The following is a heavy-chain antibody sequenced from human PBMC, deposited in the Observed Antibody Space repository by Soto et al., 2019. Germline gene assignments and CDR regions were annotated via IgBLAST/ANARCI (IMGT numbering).Heavy chain of an antibody. Sequence: SETLSLTCTVSGGSISSYYWSWIRQPPGKGLEWIGYIYYSGSTNYNPSLKSRVTISVDTSKNQFSLKLSSVTAADTEVYYCMRGVIHWVPVTLVTVS. D-gene: IGHD6-13*01. CDR2: IYYSGST. J-gene: IGHJ4*02. CDR3: MRGVIH. V-gene: IGHV4-59*12. CDR1: GGSISSYY.